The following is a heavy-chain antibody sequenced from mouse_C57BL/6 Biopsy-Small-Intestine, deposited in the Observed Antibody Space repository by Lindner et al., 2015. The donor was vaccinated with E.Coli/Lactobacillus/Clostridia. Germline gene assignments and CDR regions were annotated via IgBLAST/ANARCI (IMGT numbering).Heavy chain of an antibody. CDR1: GYTLSELS. J-gene: IGHJ1*01. CDR3: ATSYDFWSTYFYYGMDV. Sequence: SVKVSCKVSGYTLSELSMHWVRQAPGKGLEWMGGFDPEDDETVYLQKFQGRVTMTEDTSTDTAYMELSSLRSEDTAVYYCATSYDFWSTYFYYGMDVWGQGTTVTVSS. V-gene: IGHV1S29*02. D-gene: IGHD1-1*01. CDR2: FDPEDDET.